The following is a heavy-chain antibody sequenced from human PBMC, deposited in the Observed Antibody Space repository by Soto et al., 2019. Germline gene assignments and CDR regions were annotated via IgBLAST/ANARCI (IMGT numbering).Heavy chain of an antibody. CDR3: LRDGEVGNGKFYFGF. CDR1: GFTFTRYG. J-gene: IGHJ2*01. D-gene: IGHD1-1*01. Sequence: QVQLVESGGGVVQSGRSLRLSCVTSGFTFTRYGFHWVRQAPGKGLEWVAVIWYDGSKEYYGDSVKDRFAISKDNSKNTVELPIKGLTAQDTAMYYWLRDGEVGNGKFYFGFWGRGTLVTVSA. V-gene: IGHV3-33*01. CDR2: IWYDGSKE.